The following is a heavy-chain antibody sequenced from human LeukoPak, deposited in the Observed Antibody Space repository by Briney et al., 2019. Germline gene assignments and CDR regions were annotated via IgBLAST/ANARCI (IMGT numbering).Heavy chain of an antibody. Sequence: PGGSLRLSCAASGFTFSSYWMHWVRQAPVKGLVWVSRINSEGSSTSYADSVKGRFTISRDNAKNTLYLQMNSLRAEDTAVYYCARGNWNSGFDYWGQGTLVTVSS. J-gene: IGHJ4*02. D-gene: IGHD1-7*01. V-gene: IGHV3-74*01. CDR3: ARGNWNSGFDY. CDR2: INSEGSST. CDR1: GFTFSSYW.